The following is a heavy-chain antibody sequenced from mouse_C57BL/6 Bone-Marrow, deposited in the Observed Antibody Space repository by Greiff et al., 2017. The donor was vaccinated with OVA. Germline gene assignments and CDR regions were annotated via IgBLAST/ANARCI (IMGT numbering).Heavy chain of an antibody. Sequence: EVKLVESGGDLVKPGGSLKLSCAASGFTFSSYGMSWVRQTPDKRLEWVATISSGGSYTYYPDSVKGRFTISRDNAKNTLYLQMSSLKSEDTAMYYCARHYYYGSKWYFDVWGTGTTVTVSS. CDR1: GFTFSSYG. CDR3: ARHYYYGSKWYFDV. D-gene: IGHD1-1*01. CDR2: ISSGGSYT. J-gene: IGHJ1*03. V-gene: IGHV5-6*01.